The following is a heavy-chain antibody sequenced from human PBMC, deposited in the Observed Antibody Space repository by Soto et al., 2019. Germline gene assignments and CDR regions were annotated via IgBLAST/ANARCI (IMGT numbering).Heavy chain of an antibody. Sequence: LRLSCAGSGFPFASYVMTWVRQAPGKGLEWVSSISATGGSTYYAGSVKGRFTISRDNSKNTLFLQMNSLRAEDTAIYYCANAEHPRRSIGFDYWGQGTLVTVSS. J-gene: IGHJ4*02. CDR2: ISATGGST. V-gene: IGHV3-23*01. D-gene: IGHD3-16*02. CDR1: GFPFASYV. CDR3: ANAEHPRRSIGFDY.